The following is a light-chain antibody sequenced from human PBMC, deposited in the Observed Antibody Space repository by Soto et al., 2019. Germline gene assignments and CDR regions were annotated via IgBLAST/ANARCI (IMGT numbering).Light chain of an antibody. J-gene: IGKJ2*01. CDR1: QSLADW. Sequence: DIQMTQSPSTLSASVGDRVTITCRASQSLADWLAWYQQKPGKAPQVLIYKASTLKSGVPSRFSGSGSGTEFTLTISSLQPDDFATYYCQQYNRYPYIFGQGTKLEIK. CDR2: KAS. CDR3: QQYNRYPYI. V-gene: IGKV1-5*03.